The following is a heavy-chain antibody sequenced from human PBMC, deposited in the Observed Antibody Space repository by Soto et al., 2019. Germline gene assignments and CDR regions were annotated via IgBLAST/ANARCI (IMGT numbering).Heavy chain of an antibody. J-gene: IGHJ4*02. D-gene: IGHD3-3*01. Sequence: SQTLSLTCAISGDSVSSNSAAWNWIRQSPSRGLEWLGRTYYRSKWYNDYAISVKSRITINPDTSKNQFSLQLNSVTPEDTAVYYCARGTARVPSYDFWSGYQRPFDYWGQGTLVTVSS. CDR2: TYYRSKWYN. V-gene: IGHV6-1*01. CDR1: GDSVSSNSAA. CDR3: ARGTARVPSYDFWSGYQRPFDY.